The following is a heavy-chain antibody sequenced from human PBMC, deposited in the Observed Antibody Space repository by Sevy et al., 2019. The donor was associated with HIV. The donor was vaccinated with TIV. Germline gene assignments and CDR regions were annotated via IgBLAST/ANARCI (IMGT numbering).Heavy chain of an antibody. CDR1: GFPFIDAG. J-gene: IGHJ3*01. CDR2: IKNEKEGGKT. Sequence: GGSLRLSFAALGFPFIDAGMTWVGRAPGKGLEGVALIKNEKEGGKTDLAKPVKGRFTISRDDSKNTLFLQMSSLKTEDTAIYFCTTDWGSGTTWVRAFDLWGQGTMVTVSS. CDR3: TTDWGSGTTWVRAFDL. V-gene: IGHV3-15*01. D-gene: IGHD1-7*01.